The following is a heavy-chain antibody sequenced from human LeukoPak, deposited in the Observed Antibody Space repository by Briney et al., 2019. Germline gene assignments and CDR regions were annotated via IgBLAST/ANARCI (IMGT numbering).Heavy chain of an antibody. CDR1: GGSFSGYY. Sequence: PETLSLTCAVYGGSFSGYYWSWIRQPPGKGLEWIGEINHSGSTNYNPSLKSRVTISVDTSKNQFSLKLSSVTAADTAVYYCARAHTYYYDSSGYYYFDYWGQGTLVTVSS. D-gene: IGHD3-22*01. J-gene: IGHJ4*02. CDR3: ARAHTYYYDSSGYYYFDY. CDR2: INHSGST. V-gene: IGHV4-34*01.